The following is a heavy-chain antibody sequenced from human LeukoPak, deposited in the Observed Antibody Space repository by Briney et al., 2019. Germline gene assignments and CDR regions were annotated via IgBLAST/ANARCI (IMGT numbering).Heavy chain of an antibody. CDR2: IISSGSTI. V-gene: IGHV3-48*03. CDR1: GFTFSSYE. CDR3: ARDGYYYDSSGEMGDY. Sequence: PGGSLRLSCAASGFTFSSYEMNWVRQAPGKGLEWVSYIISSGSTIYYADSVKGRFTISRDNAKNSLYLRMNSLRAEDTAVYYCARDGYYYDSSGEMGDYWGQGTLVTVSS. D-gene: IGHD3-22*01. J-gene: IGHJ4*02.